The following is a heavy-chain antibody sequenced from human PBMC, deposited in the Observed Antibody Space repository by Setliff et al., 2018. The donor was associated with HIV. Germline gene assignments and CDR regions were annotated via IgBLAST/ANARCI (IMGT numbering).Heavy chain of an antibody. J-gene: IGHJ4*02. Sequence: SETLSLTCAVYGGSFSDYYWTWIRQSPGKGLEWIGEINPSGSTNYNPSLKSRVTISVDKAKNQFSLKLSPVTAADTAVYYCARGRFHRLHRPYSGSGSLGIQYFDYWGQGTLVTVSS. CDR3: ARGRFHRLHRPYSGSGSLGIQYFDY. V-gene: IGHV4-34*01. CDR1: GGSFSDYY. D-gene: IGHD3-10*01. CDR2: INPSGST.